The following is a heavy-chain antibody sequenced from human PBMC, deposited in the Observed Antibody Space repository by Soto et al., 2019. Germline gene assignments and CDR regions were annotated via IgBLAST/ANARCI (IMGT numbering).Heavy chain of an antibody. CDR2: ISGGGDTT. CDR1: GFTFNNYA. D-gene: IGHD3-10*01. CDR3: AKGRGGSGSLTPRVDF. V-gene: IGHV3-23*01. J-gene: IGHJ4*02. Sequence: EVQLLDSGGGLVQPGGSLRLSCAASGFTFNNYAMTWVRQAPGKGLEWVSAISGGGDTTSYADSVKGRFTVSRDGSKNTLYLHMRSLRAEDPALYYCAKGRGGSGSLTPRVDFWGQGTLVTVSS.